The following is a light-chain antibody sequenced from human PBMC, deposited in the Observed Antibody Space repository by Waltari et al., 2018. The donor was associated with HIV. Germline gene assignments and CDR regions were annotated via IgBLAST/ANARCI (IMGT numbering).Light chain of an antibody. CDR1: SSDVGGYNL. CDR3: CAYAGSTTYVI. CDR2: EVS. V-gene: IGLV2-23*02. Sequence: QSALTQPASVSGSPGQSITISCTGTSSDVGGYNLVSWYQQHPGKAPKLTIYEVSKRPSGVSNRFSGSKSGNTASLTISGLQAEEEADYYCCAYAGSTTYVIFGGGTKLTVL. J-gene: IGLJ2*01.